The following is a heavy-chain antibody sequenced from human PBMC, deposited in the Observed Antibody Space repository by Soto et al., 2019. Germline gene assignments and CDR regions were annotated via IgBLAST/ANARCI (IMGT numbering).Heavy chain of an antibody. V-gene: IGHV3-23*01. CDR3: AKGIKEDYNWFDP. CDR2: ISGGGDTA. Sequence: WGSLRVSCVASVFTLRNYAMGWVRQAPGKGLEWGSVISGGGDTAFYADSVKGRFTISIDSSKNTLYLQMNSLRAEDTALYYCAKGIKEDYNWFDPWGQGTTVTVSS. D-gene: IGHD2-15*01. CDR1: VFTLRNYA. J-gene: IGHJ5*02.